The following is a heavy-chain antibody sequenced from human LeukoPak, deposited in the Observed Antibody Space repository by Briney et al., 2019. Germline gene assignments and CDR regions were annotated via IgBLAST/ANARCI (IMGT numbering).Heavy chain of an antibody. Sequence: GASVKVSCKASGYTFTGYYMHWVRQAPGQGLEWMGWISPNSGGTNYAQKFQGRVTMTRDTSISTAYMELSRLRSDDTAVYYCARSPGAAAGILPWGQGTLVTVSS. D-gene: IGHD6-13*01. CDR3: ARSPGAAAGILP. J-gene: IGHJ5*02. CDR2: ISPNSGGT. CDR1: GYTFTGYY. V-gene: IGHV1-2*02.